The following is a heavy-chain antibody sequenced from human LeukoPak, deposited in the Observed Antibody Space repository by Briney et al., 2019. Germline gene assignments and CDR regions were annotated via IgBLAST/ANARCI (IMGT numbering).Heavy chain of an antibody. CDR3: AKEDYDSSGYNPPPIDY. D-gene: IGHD3-22*01. CDR1: GGSISSYY. J-gene: IGHJ4*02. V-gene: IGHV4-59*01. CDR2: IYYSGNT. Sequence: SETLSLTCTVSGGSISSYYWSWIRQPPGKGLEWIGCIYYSGNTNYNPSLKSRVTISVDTSKNQFSLKLSSVTAADTAVYYCAKEDYDSSGYNPPPIDYWGQGTLVTVSS.